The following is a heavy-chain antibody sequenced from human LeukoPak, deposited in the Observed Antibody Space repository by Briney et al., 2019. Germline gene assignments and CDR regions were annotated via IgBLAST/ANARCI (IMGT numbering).Heavy chain of an antibody. CDR1: GYTFTSYG. J-gene: IGHJ4*02. CDR2: INPNSGGT. D-gene: IGHD4-17*01. CDR3: ARVRYGAIDY. Sequence: GASVKVSCKASGYTFTSYGISWVRQAPGQGLEWMGWINPNSGGTNYAQKFQGRVTMTRDTSISTAYMELSRLRSDDTAVYYCARVRYGAIDYWGQGTLVTVSS. V-gene: IGHV1-2*02.